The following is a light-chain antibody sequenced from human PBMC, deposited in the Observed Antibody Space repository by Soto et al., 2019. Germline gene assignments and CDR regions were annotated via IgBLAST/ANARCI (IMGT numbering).Light chain of an antibody. CDR2: DVS. J-gene: IGLJ1*01. Sequence: QSVLTQPRSVSGSPGQSVTISCTGTSSDVGRYNYVSWYQQHPGKAPKLMIYDVSKRPSGVPDRFSGSKSDNTASLTISGLQAEDEADYYCCSYAGNYVFGTGTKATVL. V-gene: IGLV2-11*01. CDR1: SSDVGRYNY. CDR3: CSYAGNYV.